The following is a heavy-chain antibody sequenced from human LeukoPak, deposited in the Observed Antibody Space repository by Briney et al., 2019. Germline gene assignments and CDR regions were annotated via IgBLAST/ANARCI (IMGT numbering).Heavy chain of an antibody. Sequence: GGSLRLSCAASGFTFTDYGMHWVRQAPGKGLEWVAFIRNDGSIKYYADSVKGRFTISRDNSRNTLYLQMNSLRIEDTAVYYCAKGYSYDYFDYWGQGALVTVSS. CDR2: IRNDGSIK. J-gene: IGHJ4*02. D-gene: IGHD5-18*01. CDR3: AKGYSYDYFDY. CDR1: GFTFTDYG. V-gene: IGHV3-30*02.